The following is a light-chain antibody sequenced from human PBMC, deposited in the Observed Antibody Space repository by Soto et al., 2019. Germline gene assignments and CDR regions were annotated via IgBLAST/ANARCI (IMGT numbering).Light chain of an antibody. CDR1: QGISYY. J-gene: IGKJ4*01. Sequence: DIQMTQSPSSLSASVGDRDTIACRARQGISYYLAWYQQKPGKVPKLLLYAASTSQSGVPSRFSGSGAATHFTLAISSLQPEDVATYSGQKYNSAPLPFCGWTKVEIK. CDR2: AAS. V-gene: IGKV1-27*01. CDR3: QKYNSAPLP.